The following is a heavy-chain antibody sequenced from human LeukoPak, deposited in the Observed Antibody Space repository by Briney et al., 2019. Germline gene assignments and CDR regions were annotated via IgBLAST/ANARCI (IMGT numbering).Heavy chain of an antibody. V-gene: IGHV3-21*01. CDR3: AKALYWYFDL. J-gene: IGHJ2*01. CDR2: ISGSSSHI. CDR1: GVTFSDHS. D-gene: IGHD3-3*02. Sequence: GGSLRLSCVVSGVTFSDHSMNWVRQAPGKGPEWVSAISGSSSHIYYADSVKGRFTISRDNAKNSLYLQMNSLRAEDTAVYYCAKALYWYFDLWGRGTLVTVSS.